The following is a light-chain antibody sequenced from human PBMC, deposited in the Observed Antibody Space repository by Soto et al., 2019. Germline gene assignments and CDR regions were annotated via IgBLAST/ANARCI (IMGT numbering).Light chain of an antibody. J-gene: IGKJ4*01. CDR2: WAS. V-gene: IGKV4-1*01. CDR1: QSVLHSSNNKNY. CDR3: QQYYNTPLT. Sequence: LGERATVNCKSTQSVLHSSNNKNYLAWYQQKPGQPPKLLIYWASTRESGVPDRFSGSGSGTDFTLTISSLQAEDVAVYYCQQYYNTPLTFGGGTKVDIK.